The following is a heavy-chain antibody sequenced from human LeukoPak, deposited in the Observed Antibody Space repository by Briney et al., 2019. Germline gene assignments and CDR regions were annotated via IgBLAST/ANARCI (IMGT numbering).Heavy chain of an antibody. V-gene: IGHV3-7*03. J-gene: IGHJ6*04. CDR1: GFTISSYW. Sequence: GGSLRLSCAASGFTISSYWMSWGRQAPGKGLEWVASIKKDGSEKNYVDSVKGRFTISRDNAKNSLYLQMNSLRAEDTAIYYCARQRMVDVWGKGATVIVSS. CDR2: IKKDGSEK. D-gene: IGHD2-15*01. CDR3: ARQRMVDV.